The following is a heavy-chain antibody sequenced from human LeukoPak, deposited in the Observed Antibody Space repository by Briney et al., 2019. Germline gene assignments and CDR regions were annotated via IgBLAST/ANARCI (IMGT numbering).Heavy chain of an antibody. CDR1: GGTFSSYA. CDR3: ARDQVPSIAARPWNNWFDP. V-gene: IGHV1-69*04. J-gene: IGHJ5*02. CDR2: IIPILGIA. D-gene: IGHD6-6*01. Sequence: LVKVSCKASGGTFSSYAISWVRQAPGQGLEWMGRIIPILGIANYAQKFQGRVTITADKSTSTAYMELSSLRSEDTAVYYCARDQVPSIAARPWNNWFDPWGQGTLVTVSS.